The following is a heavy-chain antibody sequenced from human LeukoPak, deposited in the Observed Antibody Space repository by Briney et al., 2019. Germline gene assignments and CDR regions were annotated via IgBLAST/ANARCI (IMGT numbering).Heavy chain of an antibody. CDR1: GYTFSSYG. CDR3: ARSLGAPTTVTTTPIH. Sequence: GASVKVSCKASGYTFSSYGISWVRQAPGQRLEWMGWISAYNGNTNYAQKLQGRVTMTTDTSTSTAYMELRSLRSDDTAVYYCARSLGAPTTVTTTPIHWGQGTLVTISS. D-gene: IGHD4-17*01. V-gene: IGHV1-18*01. CDR2: ISAYNGNT. J-gene: IGHJ4*02.